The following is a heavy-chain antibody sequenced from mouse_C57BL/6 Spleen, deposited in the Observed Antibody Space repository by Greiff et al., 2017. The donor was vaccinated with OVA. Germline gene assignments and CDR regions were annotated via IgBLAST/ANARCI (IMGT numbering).Heavy chain of an antibody. Sequence: QVQLKQPGTELVKPGASVKLSCKASGYTFTSYWMHWVKQRPGQGLEWIGNINPSNGGTNYNEKFKSKATLTVDKSSSTAYMQLSSLTSEDSAVYYCARSPITTVVADYAMDYWGQGTSVTVSS. D-gene: IGHD1-1*01. V-gene: IGHV1-53*01. CDR2: INPSNGGT. CDR3: ARSPITTVVADYAMDY. J-gene: IGHJ4*01. CDR1: GYTFTSYW.